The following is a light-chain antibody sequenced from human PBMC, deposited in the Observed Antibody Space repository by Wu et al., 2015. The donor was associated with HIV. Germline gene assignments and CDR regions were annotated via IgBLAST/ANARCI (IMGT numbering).Light chain of an antibody. CDR3: LQDFSYPRT. Sequence: ATQMTQSPASLSASVGDRVTITCRASQGIRNNVAWYQQKPGKAPDLLIYSASNLQSGVPSRFSGSGSGTHFTLTISDLQSEDFATYYCLQDFSYPRTFGQGTRVGVK. CDR1: QGIRNN. CDR2: SAS. V-gene: IGKV1-6*01. J-gene: IGKJ1*01.